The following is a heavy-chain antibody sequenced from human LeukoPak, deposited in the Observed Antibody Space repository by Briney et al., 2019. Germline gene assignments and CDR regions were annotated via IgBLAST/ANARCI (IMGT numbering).Heavy chain of an antibody. J-gene: IGHJ4*02. Sequence: SVKVSCKASGGTFSGYAISWVRQAPGRGLEWMGGIIPIFATANYAQKFQGRVTITADESTSTAYMELSSLRSEDTAVYYCARGPITTRSHFDYWGQGTLVTVSS. D-gene: IGHD3-22*01. CDR1: GGTFSGYA. CDR3: ARGPITTRSHFDY. CDR2: IIPIFATA. V-gene: IGHV1-69*13.